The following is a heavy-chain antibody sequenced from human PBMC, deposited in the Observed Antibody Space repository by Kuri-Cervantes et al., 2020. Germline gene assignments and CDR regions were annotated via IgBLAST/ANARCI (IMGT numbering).Heavy chain of an antibody. CDR1: GGSISSSSYY. D-gene: IGHD6-19*01. CDR3: ARGQDSSGWWVPSYYYGMDV. CDR2: IYYSGST. Sequence: SETLSLTCTVSGGSISSSSYYWGWIRQPPGKGLEWIGSIYYSGSTYYNPSLKSRVTISVDTSKNQFSLKLSSVTAADTAVYYCARGQDSSGWWVPSYYYGMDVWGQGTTVTVSS. J-gene: IGHJ6*02. V-gene: IGHV4-39*07.